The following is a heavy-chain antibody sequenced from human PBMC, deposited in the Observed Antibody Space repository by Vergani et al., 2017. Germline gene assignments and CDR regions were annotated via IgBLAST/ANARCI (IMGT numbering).Heavy chain of an antibody. CDR2: INPNSGGT. J-gene: IGHJ4*02. Sequence: QVQLVQSGAEVKKPGASVKVSCKASGYTFTGYYMHWVRQAPGQGLEWMGWINPNSGGTNYAQKFQGRVTMTRDTSISTAYMELSRLRSDDTAVYYCARSPPGVLRYFDWLLPWGQGTLVAVSS. CDR1: GYTFTGYY. CDR3: ARSPPGVLRYFDWLLP. V-gene: IGHV1-2*02. D-gene: IGHD3-9*01.